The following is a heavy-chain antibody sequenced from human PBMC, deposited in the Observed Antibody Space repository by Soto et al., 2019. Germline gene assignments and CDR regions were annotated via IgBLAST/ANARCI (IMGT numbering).Heavy chain of an antibody. J-gene: IGHJ5*02. V-gene: IGHV1-8*01. CDR3: VLSDKIRGINWFDP. D-gene: IGHD3-10*01. CDR1: GYTFTSYD. CDR2: MSPNSGNT. Sequence: QVQLVQSGTEVKKPGASVKVSCKGSGYTFTSYDINWVRQATGQGLEWMGWMSPNSGNTDYAQTFQGRVTMTRDTSISTAYMELSSLRSEDTAMYYCVLSDKIRGINWFDPWGQGTLVIVSS.